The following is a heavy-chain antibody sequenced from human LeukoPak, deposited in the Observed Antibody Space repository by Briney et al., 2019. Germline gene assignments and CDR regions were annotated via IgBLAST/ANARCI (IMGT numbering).Heavy chain of an antibody. CDR1: GFTLSTYA. V-gene: IGHV3-23*01. J-gene: IGHJ5*02. Sequence: GGSLRLSCAASGFTLSTYAMNWVRQASGKGLEWVSGISAGGGSTYYADSVKGRFTISRDNSKNTLYLQMNSLTVEDTAVYYCAKSPRSAADNWFDPWGQGTLVTVSS. CDR3: AKSPRSAADNWFDP. CDR2: ISAGGGST. D-gene: IGHD6-13*01.